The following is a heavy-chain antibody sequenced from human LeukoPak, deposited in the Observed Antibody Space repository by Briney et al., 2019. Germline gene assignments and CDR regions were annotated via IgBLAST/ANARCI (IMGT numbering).Heavy chain of an antibody. J-gene: IGHJ2*01. V-gene: IGHV4-59*01. CDR2: IYYSGRT. Sequence: SETLSLTCSVSGGSITSYYWSWIRQPPGKGLEWSGYIYYSGRTYYNPSLKSLVTISVDTSKNHFFLKVSSVTAADTAVYYCARDSDTWYFDLWGRGTLVTVSS. D-gene: IGHD1-26*01. CDR3: ARDSDTWYFDL. CDR1: GGSITSYY.